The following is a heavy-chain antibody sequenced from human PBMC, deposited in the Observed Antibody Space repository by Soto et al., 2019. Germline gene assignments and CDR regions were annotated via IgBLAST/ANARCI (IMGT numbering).Heavy chain of an antibody. CDR3: AKGGPFTGVFDP. J-gene: IGHJ5*02. Sequence: EGQLLQSGGDLVQPGGSLRLSCAGSGLTLRSYAMTWIRQTPATGLEWVSTISGRSGVPSYADSVNGRFTVSRDNSKNTLYLQMNSLRPDDTAIYYCAKGGPFTGVFDPWGQGTLVTVAS. CDR2: ISGRSGVP. V-gene: IGHV3-23*01. CDR1: GLTLRSYA. D-gene: IGHD2-8*01.